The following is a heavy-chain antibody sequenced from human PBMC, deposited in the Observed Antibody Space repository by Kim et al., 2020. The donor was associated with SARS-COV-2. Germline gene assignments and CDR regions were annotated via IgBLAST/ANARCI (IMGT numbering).Heavy chain of an antibody. J-gene: IGHJ6*03. Sequence: GGSLRLSCAASGFTFSSYSMNWVRQAPGKGLEWVSSISSSSSYIYYADSVKGRFTISRDNAKNSLYLQMNSLRAEDTAVYYCARDPYEDSGWYGLYMDVWGKGTTVTVSS. D-gene: IGHD6-19*01. CDR3: ARDPYEDSGWYGLYMDV. V-gene: IGHV3-21*01. CDR2: ISSSSSYI. CDR1: GFTFSSYS.